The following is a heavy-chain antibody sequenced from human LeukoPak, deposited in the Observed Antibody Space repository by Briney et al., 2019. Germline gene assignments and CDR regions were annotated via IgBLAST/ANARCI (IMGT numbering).Heavy chain of an antibody. CDR3: ARTGPIDY. CDR2: IYSGGST. V-gene: IGHV3-66*02. CDR1: GSTVSSYY. Sequence: GGSLRLSCAASGSTVSSYYMTWVRQAPGKGLEWVSVIYSGGSTYYADSVKGRFTISRDNSKNTLYLQMNSLRTEDTAVYYCARTGPIDYWGQGTLVTVSS. J-gene: IGHJ4*02. D-gene: IGHD1-14*01.